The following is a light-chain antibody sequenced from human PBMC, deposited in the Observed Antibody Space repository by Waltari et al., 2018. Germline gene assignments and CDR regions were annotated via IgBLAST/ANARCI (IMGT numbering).Light chain of an antibody. V-gene: IGLV1-51*01. J-gene: IGLJ2*01. CDR1: NSNIGTYF. Sequence: QSVLTQPPSVSAAPGQKVTISCSGSNSNIGTYFVSWYHQLPGATPKLLIYDNNKRPSGIPDRFSASKSGTSATLDITGLQIGDEADYYCATWDNSLTAVVFGGGTKLTVL. CDR3: ATWDNSLTAVV. CDR2: DNN.